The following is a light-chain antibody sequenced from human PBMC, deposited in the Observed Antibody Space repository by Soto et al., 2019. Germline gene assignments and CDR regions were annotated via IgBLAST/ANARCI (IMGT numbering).Light chain of an antibody. CDR1: TSNILRNY. Sequence: QSVLTQPPSVSGNPGQRLTISCSGSTSNILRNYVYWYRQLPGPAPRLLIPMDDQRPSGVPDRFSGSKSGPSASLAIRGLRSEEEPDYYWASWNASLSGYVSGTGTKVTV. CDR2: MDD. CDR3: ASWNASLSGYV. J-gene: IGLJ1*01. V-gene: IGLV1-47*01.